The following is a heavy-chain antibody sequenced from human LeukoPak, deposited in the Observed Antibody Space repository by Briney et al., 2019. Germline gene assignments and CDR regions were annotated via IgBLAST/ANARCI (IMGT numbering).Heavy chain of an antibody. Sequence: GGSLRLSCAASGFTFSSYSMNWVRQAPGKGLEWVSYISSSSSIIYYADSVKGRFTISRDNAKNSLYLQMNSLRAEDTAVYYCARFASVANFAYWGLGTLVTVSS. D-gene: IGHD6-19*01. J-gene: IGHJ4*02. CDR2: ISSSSSII. CDR1: GFTFSSYS. V-gene: IGHV3-48*01. CDR3: ARFASVANFAY.